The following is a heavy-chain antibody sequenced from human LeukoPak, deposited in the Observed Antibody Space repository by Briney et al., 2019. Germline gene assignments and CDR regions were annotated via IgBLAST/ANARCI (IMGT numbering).Heavy chain of an antibody. CDR3: ARHSLTGYSGYVLGDY. J-gene: IGHJ4*02. Sequence: KSSETLSLTCTVSGGSISIGSYYWGWIRQPPGKGLEWIGSIFYSGSTYYNPSLKSRVTISVDTSMKQFSLQLSSVTAADTAVYYCARHSLTGYSGYVLGDYGDRGTLVIVSS. D-gene: IGHD5-12*01. CDR2: IFYSGST. CDR1: GGSISIGSYY. V-gene: IGHV4-39*01.